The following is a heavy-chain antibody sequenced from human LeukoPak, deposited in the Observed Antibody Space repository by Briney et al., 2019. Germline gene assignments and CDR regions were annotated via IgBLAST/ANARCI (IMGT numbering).Heavy chain of an antibody. CDR3: ARGSTKGMAPYYFDY. D-gene: IGHD5-24*01. J-gene: IGHJ4*02. CDR2: IYPGDSDT. V-gene: IGHV5-51*01. Sequence: GESLKISCKGSGYSFTSYWIGWVRQMPGKGLGWMGIIYPGDSDTRYSPSFQGQVTISADKSISTAYLQWSSLKASDTAMYYCARGSTKGMAPYYFDYWGQGTLVTVSS. CDR1: GYSFTSYW.